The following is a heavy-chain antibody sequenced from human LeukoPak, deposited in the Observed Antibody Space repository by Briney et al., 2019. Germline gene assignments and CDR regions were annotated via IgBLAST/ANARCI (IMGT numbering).Heavy chain of an antibody. CDR1: GFTFSLSW. Sequence: PGGSLRLSCAASGFTFSLSWMHWVRQAPGKGLEWVSSINYDARSRTYADSGKGRLTISRDNAENTLFLQMNSLRVEDSAIYSCVRGAGPGTPFDWGHGILVTVSS. J-gene: IGHJ1*01. D-gene: IGHD1-1*01. V-gene: IGHV3-74*01. CDR3: VRGAGPGTPFD. CDR2: INYDARSR.